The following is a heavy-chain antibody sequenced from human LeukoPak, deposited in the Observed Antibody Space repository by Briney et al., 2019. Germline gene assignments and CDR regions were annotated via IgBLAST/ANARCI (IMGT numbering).Heavy chain of an antibody. V-gene: IGHV3-21*06. D-gene: IGHD3-10*01. J-gene: IGHJ4*02. Sequence: GRSLRLSCAASGFIFNNYNMNWVRQAPGKGLEWVSSISPDGETTYHADSVKGRFTTSRDNAKSSLYLQMNSLRAEDTALYYCTRDLPVPSLVRGIIIYGLIDYWGQGTLVTVSS. CDR1: GFIFNNYN. CDR2: ISPDGETT. CDR3: TRDLPVPSLVRGIIIYGLIDY.